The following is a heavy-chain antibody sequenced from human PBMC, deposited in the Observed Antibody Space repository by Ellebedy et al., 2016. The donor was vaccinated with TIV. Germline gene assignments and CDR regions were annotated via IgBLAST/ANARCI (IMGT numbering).Heavy chain of an antibody. J-gene: IGHJ4*02. D-gene: IGHD2-21*01. V-gene: IGHV3-21*06. CDR2: ISSRSTFR. CDR1: GFSFNTYS. CDR3: AREADCGSDCSSPNDSDY. Sequence: GESLKISXAASGFSFNTYSMNWVRQAPGKGLEWVSTISSRSTFRFYADSVKGRFTISRDNVKNSLYLQMSSLRVEDTAVYYCAREADCGSDCSSPNDSDYWGQGTLVTVSS.